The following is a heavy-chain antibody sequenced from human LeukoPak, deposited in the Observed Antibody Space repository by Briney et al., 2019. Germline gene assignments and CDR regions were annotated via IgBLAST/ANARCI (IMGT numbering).Heavy chain of an antibody. J-gene: IGHJ4*02. CDR1: GRSISSGSYY. Sequence: SETMSLTCTVSGRSISSGSYYWSWIRQPAGKGLEWIGRIYTSGSTNYNPSLKSRVTISVDTSKNQFSLKLSSVTAADTAVYYCVTTRAYGDYVVADYWGQGTLVTVSS. CDR2: IYTSGST. D-gene: IGHD4-17*01. V-gene: IGHV4-61*02. CDR3: VTTRAYGDYVVADY.